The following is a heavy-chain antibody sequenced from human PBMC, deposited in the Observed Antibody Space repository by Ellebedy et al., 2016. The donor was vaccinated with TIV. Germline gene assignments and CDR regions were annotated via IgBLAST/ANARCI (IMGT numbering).Heavy chain of an antibody. V-gene: IGHV3-7*01. Sequence: GGSLRLSCVASGFSFRSYWMSWVRQAPGKGLEWVANIYQDGSTQYYVDSVKGRFTISRDNAKNSLFLQMNSLRVEDTAVYYCARRGSYGDYAVQVNSWFDCWGRGTLVTV. J-gene: IGHJ5*01. CDR3: ARRGSYGDYAVQVNSWFDC. D-gene: IGHD3-16*01. CDR2: IYQDGSTQ. CDR1: GFSFRSYW.